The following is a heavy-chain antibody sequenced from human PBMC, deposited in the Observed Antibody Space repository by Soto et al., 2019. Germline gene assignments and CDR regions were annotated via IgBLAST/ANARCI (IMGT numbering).Heavy chain of an antibody. D-gene: IGHD6-19*01. J-gene: IGHJ5*02. V-gene: IGHV1-46*03. Sequence: ASVKVSCKASGYTFTSYYMHWVRQAPGQGLEWMGIINPSGGSTSYAQKFQGRVTMTRDTSTSTVYMELSSLRSEDTAVYYCARGYSSGWFLENWFDPWGQGTLVTVSS. CDR3: ARGYSSGWFLENWFDP. CDR1: GYTFTSYY. CDR2: INPSGGST.